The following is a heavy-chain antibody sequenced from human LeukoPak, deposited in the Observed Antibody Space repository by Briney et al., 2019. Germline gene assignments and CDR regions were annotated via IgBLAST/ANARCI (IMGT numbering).Heavy chain of an antibody. CDR1: GGSFSSYH. J-gene: IGHJ4*02. D-gene: IGHD3-16*01. CDR3: ARGSWGGSVAY. CDR2: TYNNGRT. V-gene: IGHV4-59*01. Sequence: SETLSLTCTVSGGSFSSYHWTWIRQPPGKGLQWIGYTYNNGRTNYNPSLTSRVTISIDTSKNQFSLNLRSVTAADTAVYYCARGSWGGSVAYWGQGTLVTVSS.